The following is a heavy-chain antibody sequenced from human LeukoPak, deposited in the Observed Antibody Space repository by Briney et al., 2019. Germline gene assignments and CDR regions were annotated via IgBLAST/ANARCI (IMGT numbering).Heavy chain of an antibody. CDR3: AKDTIRDYGDYGPDYFDY. Sequence: GGSLRLSCAASGFTFSSYAMSWVRQAPGKGLEWVSAISGSGGSTYYADSVKGRFTTSRDNSKNTLYLQMNSLRAEDTAVYYCAKDTIRDYGDYGPDYFDYWGQGTLVTVSS. CDR1: GFTFSSYA. D-gene: IGHD4-17*01. V-gene: IGHV3-23*01. CDR2: ISGSGGST. J-gene: IGHJ4*02.